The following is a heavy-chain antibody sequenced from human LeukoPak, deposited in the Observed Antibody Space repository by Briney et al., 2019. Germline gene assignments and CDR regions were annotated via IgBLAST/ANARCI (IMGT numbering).Heavy chain of an antibody. CDR3: ARGRDVVVTAIGWFDP. D-gene: IGHD2-21*02. Sequence: PSETLSLTCTVSGGSISSSSYYWGWIRQPPGKGLEWIGSIYYSGSTYYNPSLKSRVTISVDTSKNQFSLKLSSVTAADTAVYYCARGRDVVVTAIGWFDPWGQGTLVTVSS. J-gene: IGHJ5*02. CDR1: GGSISSSSYY. V-gene: IGHV4-39*07. CDR2: IYYSGST.